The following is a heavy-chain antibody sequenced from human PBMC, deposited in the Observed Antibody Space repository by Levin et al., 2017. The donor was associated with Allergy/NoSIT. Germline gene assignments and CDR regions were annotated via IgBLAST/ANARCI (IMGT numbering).Heavy chain of an antibody. CDR3: TRDPRCSSASCYGWFDP. V-gene: IGHV3-30*04. J-gene: IGHJ5*02. D-gene: IGHD2-2*01. Sequence: QPGGSLRLSCAGSGFTFSSYVMHWVRQAPGKGLEWVALISDDGSNKYYANSVKGRFTISRDNSKNTLYLEMNSLRVEDTAVYYCTRDPRCSSASCYGWFDPWGQGTLVTVSS. CDR2: ISDDGSNK. CDR1: GFTFSSYV.